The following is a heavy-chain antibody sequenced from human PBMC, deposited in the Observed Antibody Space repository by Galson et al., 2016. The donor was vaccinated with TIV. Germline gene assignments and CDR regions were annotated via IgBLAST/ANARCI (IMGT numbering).Heavy chain of an antibody. CDR3: ARMLFDIVQAPAATPTGYFDP. V-gene: IGHV3-7*01. D-gene: IGHD2-2*01. CDR2: INDGGSEK. Sequence: SLRLSCAASRFSFHTYWMSWLRQAPGKGLEWVASINDGGSEKDYVDSVKGRFTISRDNAQTSLYPQMDSLRAEDTAAYYCARMLFDIVQAPAATPTGYFDPWGQGTLVTVSS. J-gene: IGHJ5*02. CDR1: RFSFHTYW.